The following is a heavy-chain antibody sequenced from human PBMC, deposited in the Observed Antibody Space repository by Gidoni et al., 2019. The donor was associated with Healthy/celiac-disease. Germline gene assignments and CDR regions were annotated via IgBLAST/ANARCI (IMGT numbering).Heavy chain of an antibody. Sequence: QVQLVESGGGVVQPGRSLRLSCAASGFTLSSYGMHWVRQAPGKGLEWVAVIWYDGSNKYYADSVKGRFTISRDNSKNTLYLQMNSLRAEDTAVYYCARDYYGSGSYQDYYYYGMDVWGQGTTVTVSS. CDR3: ARDYYGSGSYQDYYYYGMDV. J-gene: IGHJ6*02. D-gene: IGHD3-10*01. CDR1: GFTLSSYG. CDR2: IWYDGSNK. V-gene: IGHV3-33*01.